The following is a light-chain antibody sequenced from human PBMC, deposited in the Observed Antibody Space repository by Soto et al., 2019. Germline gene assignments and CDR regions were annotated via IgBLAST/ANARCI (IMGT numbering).Light chain of an antibody. CDR1: QSIGRW. CDR2: DVS. Sequence: DIQMTQSPSTLSASVGDRVTITCRASQSIGRWLAWYQQRPGKAPKLLIHDVSSLEGGVPPRFSGSGSGTEFTLTISSLQPGDFATYYCQQYNSYSLTFGQGTKVDIK. V-gene: IGKV1-5*01. J-gene: IGKJ1*01. CDR3: QQYNSYSLT.